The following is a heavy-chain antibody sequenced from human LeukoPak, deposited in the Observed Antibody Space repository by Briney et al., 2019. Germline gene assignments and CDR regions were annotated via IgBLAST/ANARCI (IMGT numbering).Heavy chain of an antibody. CDR3: ARSHIAVAATFDY. J-gene: IGHJ4*02. D-gene: IGHD6-19*01. CDR1: GGSISSYY. V-gene: IGHV4-4*09. Sequence: SETLSLTCTVSGGSISSYYWSWIRQPPGKGLEWIGYIYATGSTNYNPSLKSRVTISVDTSKNQFSLKLSSVTAADTAVYYCARSHIAVAATFDYWGQGTLVTVSS. CDR2: IYATGST.